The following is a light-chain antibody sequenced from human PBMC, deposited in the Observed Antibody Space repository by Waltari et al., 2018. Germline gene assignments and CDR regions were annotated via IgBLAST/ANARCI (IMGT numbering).Light chain of an antibody. CDR1: YNL. Sequence: YNLVSWYQLYPGKAPKVMIYDDNRRPSGVSDRFSGSKSGNTASLTISGVQAEDEADYYCCSYAGSYTWVFGGGTKLTVL. CDR3: CSYAGSYTWV. V-gene: IGLV2-23*01. CDR2: DDN. J-gene: IGLJ3*02.